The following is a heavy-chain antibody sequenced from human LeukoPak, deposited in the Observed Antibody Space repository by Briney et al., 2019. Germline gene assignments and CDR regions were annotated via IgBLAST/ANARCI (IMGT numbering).Heavy chain of an antibody. V-gene: IGHV4-34*01. J-gene: IGHJ4*02. CDR1: GASFGVDY. CDR3: ARVVSGSYRLDY. Sequence: SETLSLTCAVYGASFGVDYWGSIRHPPGKGLEWIGGINHSVRANTNTSPKSRVTISVDTSKDQFSLQLSSVTAADTAVYYCARVVSGSYRLDYWGQGTLVTVSS. CDR2: INHSVRA. D-gene: IGHD1-26*01.